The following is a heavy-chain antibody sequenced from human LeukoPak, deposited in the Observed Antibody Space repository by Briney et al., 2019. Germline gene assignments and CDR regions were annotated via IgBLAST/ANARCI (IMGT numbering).Heavy chain of an antibody. J-gene: IGHJ4*02. CDR3: ARGYDSKSTYFDY. Sequence: SETLSLTCTVSGGSISGYYWNWIRQPPGKGLEWIGYVRYSGSTNYNPSVNSRVTISVETSKNQFSLRLNSVTAADTAVYYCARGYDSKSTYFDYWGQGTLVTVSS. V-gene: IGHV4-59*01. D-gene: IGHD5-12*01. CDR1: GGSISGYY. CDR2: VRYSGST.